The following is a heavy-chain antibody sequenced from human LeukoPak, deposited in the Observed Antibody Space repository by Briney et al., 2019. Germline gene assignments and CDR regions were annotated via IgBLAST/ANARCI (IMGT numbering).Heavy chain of an antibody. D-gene: IGHD6-13*01. CDR3: ARVPIPPYSSSWYPPFDY. CDR2: ISAYNGNT. Sequence: ASVRASCKASGYTFTSYDISWVRQAPGQGLEWMGWISAYNGNTNYAQKLQGRVTMTTETSTSTAYMELSSLRSDDSAVYFCARVPIPPYSSSWYPPFDYWDQGTVATVTS. V-gene: IGHV1-18*01. J-gene: IGHJ4*02. CDR1: GYTFTSYD.